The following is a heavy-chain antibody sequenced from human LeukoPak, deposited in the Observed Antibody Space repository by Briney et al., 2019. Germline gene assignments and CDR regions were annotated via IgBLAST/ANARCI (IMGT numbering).Heavy chain of an antibody. CDR1: GFTVSSNY. Sequence: PGGSLRLSCAASGFTVSSNYMSWVRQAPGKGLEWVSVIYRGGSTYYADSVKGRFTISRDNSENTLHLQMNSLRAGDTAVYYCASNAYSSGWYYFDYWGQGTLVTVSS. V-gene: IGHV3-53*01. J-gene: IGHJ4*02. CDR3: ASNAYSSGWYYFDY. CDR2: IYRGGST. D-gene: IGHD6-13*01.